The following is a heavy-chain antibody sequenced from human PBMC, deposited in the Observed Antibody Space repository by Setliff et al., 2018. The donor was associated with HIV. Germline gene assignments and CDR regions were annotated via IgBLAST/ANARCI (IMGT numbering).Heavy chain of an antibody. CDR3: AREDYYYYGMGGDAFDI. V-gene: IGHV4-61*02. D-gene: IGHD4-17*01. CDR2: IYTSGST. CDR1: GGSISSGSYY. J-gene: IGHJ3*02. Sequence: PSETLSLTCTVSGGSISSGSYYWNWIRQPAGKGLEWIGRIYTSGSTNYNPSLKSRVTISVDTSKNQFSLKLSSVTAADTAVYYCAREDYYYYGMGGDAFDIWGQGTMVTVSS.